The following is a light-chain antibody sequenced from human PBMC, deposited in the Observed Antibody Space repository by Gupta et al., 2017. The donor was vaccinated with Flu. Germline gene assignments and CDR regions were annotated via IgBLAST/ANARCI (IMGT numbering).Light chain of an antibody. CDR3: QQYTNWPLT. V-gene: IGKV3-15*01. Sequence: EIILTQSPATLSVSPGETVTLSCRASHRVTDNLAWYQQKPGQAPRLLIYDASTRATGVPARFSASGSGATFTLTISGLQPEDIGIYHCQQYTNWPLTCGPGTKV. CDR2: DAS. J-gene: IGKJ3*01. CDR1: HRVTDN.